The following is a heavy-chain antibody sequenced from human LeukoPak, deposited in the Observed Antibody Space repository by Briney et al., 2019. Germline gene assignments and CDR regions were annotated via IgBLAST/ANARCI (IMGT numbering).Heavy chain of an antibody. J-gene: IGHJ6*02. CDR1: GYTLTELS. CDR3: ATVRPRYYGSGSYYKYYYYGMDV. Sequence: ASVKVSCKVSGYTLTELSMHWVRQAPGKGLEWMGGFDPEDGETIYAQKFQGRVTMTEDTSTYTAYMELSSLRSEDTAVYYCATVRPRYYGSGSYYKYYYYGMDVWGQGTTVTVSS. CDR2: FDPEDGET. V-gene: IGHV1-24*01. D-gene: IGHD3-10*01.